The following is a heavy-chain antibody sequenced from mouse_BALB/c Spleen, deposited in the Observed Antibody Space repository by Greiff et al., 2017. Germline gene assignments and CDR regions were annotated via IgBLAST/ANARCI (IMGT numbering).Heavy chain of an antibody. D-gene: IGHD2-1*01. CDR1: GFTFSNYW. J-gene: IGHJ1*01. CDR2: IRLKSNNYAT. CDR3: TRYYGKGDWYFDV. V-gene: IGHV6-6*02. Sequence: EVKVEESGGGLVQPGGSMKLSCVASGFTFSNYWMNWVRQSPEKGLEWVAEIRLKSNNYATHYAESVKGRFTISRDDSKSSVYLQMNNLRAEDTGIYYCTRYYGKGDWYFDVWGAGTTVTVSS.